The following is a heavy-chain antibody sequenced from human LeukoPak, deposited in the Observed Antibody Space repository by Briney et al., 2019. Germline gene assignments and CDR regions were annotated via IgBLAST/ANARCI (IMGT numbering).Heavy chain of an antibody. CDR3: ARRGSSSSGGSYYYYMDV. V-gene: IGHV1-2*02. D-gene: IGHD6-6*01. Sequence: ASVKVSCKASGYTFTGYYMHWVRQAPGQGLEWMGWINPNSGGTNYAQKFQGRVTMTRDMSTSTVYMELSSLRSEDTAVYYCARRGSSSSGGSYYYYMDVWGKGTTVTVSS. CDR2: INPNSGGT. CDR1: GYTFTGYY. J-gene: IGHJ6*03.